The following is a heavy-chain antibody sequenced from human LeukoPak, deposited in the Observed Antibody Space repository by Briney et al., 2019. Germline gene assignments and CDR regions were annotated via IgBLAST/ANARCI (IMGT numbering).Heavy chain of an antibody. Sequence: QTGGSLRLSCAASGFTFSSYWMSWVRQAPGKGLEWVANIKQDGSEKYYVDSVKGRFTISRDNAKNSLYLQMNSLRAEDTAVYYCASFGAIAVAGTTLFEYWGQGTLVTVSS. CDR2: IKQDGSEK. D-gene: IGHD6-19*01. CDR1: GFTFSSYW. V-gene: IGHV3-7*01. J-gene: IGHJ4*02. CDR3: ASFGAIAVAGTTLFEY.